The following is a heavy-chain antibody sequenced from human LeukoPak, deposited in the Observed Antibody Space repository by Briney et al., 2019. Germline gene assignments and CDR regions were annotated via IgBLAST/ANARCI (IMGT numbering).Heavy chain of an antibody. CDR1: GGSVSSGSYY. Sequence: SETLSLTCTVSGGSVSSGSYYWSWIRQPPGKGLEWIGYIYYSGSTNYNPSLKSRVTISVDTSKNQFSLKLSSVTAADTAVYYCAREGNYGDYVYFDYWGQGTLVTVSS. CDR3: AREGNYGDYVYFDY. D-gene: IGHD4-17*01. V-gene: IGHV4-61*01. CDR2: IYYSGST. J-gene: IGHJ4*02.